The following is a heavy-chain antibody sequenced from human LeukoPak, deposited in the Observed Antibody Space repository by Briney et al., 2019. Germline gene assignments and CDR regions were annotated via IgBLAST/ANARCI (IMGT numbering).Heavy chain of an antibody. Sequence: SETLSLTCAVYGGSFSGYYWSWIRQPPGKGLEWIGEINHSGSTNYNPSLKSRVTISVDTSKNQFSLKLSSVTAADTAVYYCARGVGGCSGGSCYWRRHPNWFDPWGQGTLVTVSS. CDR1: GGSFSGYY. D-gene: IGHD2-15*01. J-gene: IGHJ5*02. CDR3: ARGVGGCSGGSCYWRRHPNWFDP. CDR2: INHSGST. V-gene: IGHV4-34*01.